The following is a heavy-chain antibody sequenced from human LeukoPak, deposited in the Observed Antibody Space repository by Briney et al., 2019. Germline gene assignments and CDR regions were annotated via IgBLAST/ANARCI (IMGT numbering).Heavy chain of an antibody. V-gene: IGHV1-8*01. Sequence: ASVKVSCKASGYSFINYDINWVRQATGQGPEWIGWMNPSSGNTGYAQRFQGRVTMTRDTSTSTAYLELSSLTSDDTAVYYCAAHTYYYSSGSFGHWGQGTLVTVSS. J-gene: IGHJ4*02. CDR1: GYSFINYD. D-gene: IGHD3-10*01. CDR3: AAHTYYYSSGSFGH. CDR2: MNPSSGNT.